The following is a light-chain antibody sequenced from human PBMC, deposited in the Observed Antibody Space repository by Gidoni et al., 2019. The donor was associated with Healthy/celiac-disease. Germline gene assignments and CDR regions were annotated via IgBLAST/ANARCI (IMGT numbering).Light chain of an antibody. CDR3: QQRSNWAYT. J-gene: IGKJ2*01. V-gene: IGKV3-11*01. CDR2: DAS. CDR1: QSVSSY. Sequence: IVFTQSPATLSLSPGESATLSCRASQSVSSYLAWYQQKPGQAPRLLIYDASDRATGIPARFSGSGSGTDFTLTISSLEPEDFAVYYCQQRSNWAYTFGQGTKLEIK.